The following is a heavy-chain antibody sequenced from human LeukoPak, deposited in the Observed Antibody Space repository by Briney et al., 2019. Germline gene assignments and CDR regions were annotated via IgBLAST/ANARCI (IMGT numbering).Heavy chain of an antibody. V-gene: IGHV3-30*18. J-gene: IGHJ4*02. Sequence: TGGSLRLSCAASGFTFSSYGMHWVRQAPGKGLEWVAVISYDGSNKYYADSVKGRFTISRDNSKNTLYLQMNSLRAEDTAVYYCAKDKAARPSRGIDYWGQGILVTVSS. D-gene: IGHD6-6*01. CDR1: GFTFSSYG. CDR2: ISYDGSNK. CDR3: AKDKAARPSRGIDY.